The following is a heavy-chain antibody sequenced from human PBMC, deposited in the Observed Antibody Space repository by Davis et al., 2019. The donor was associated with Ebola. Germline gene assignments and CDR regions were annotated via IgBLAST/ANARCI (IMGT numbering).Heavy chain of an antibody. D-gene: IGHD3-22*01. V-gene: IGHV4-59*01. CDR2: IYYSGST. CDR1: GGSISSYY. J-gene: IGHJ5*02. Sequence: PSETLSLTCTVSGGSISSYYWSWIRQPPGKGLEWIGYIYYSGSTNYNPSLKSRVTISVDTSKNQFSLKLSSVTAADTAVYYCARESPDDSRPNWFDPWGQGTLVTVSS. CDR3: ARESPDDSRPNWFDP.